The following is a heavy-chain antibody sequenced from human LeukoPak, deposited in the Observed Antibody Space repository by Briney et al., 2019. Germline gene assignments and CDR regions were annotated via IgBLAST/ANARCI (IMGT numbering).Heavy chain of an antibody. J-gene: IGHJ6*02. CDR3: ATGGYCSSTSCYGFDV. CDR1: GYSITSYW. Sequence: GESLKISCKGSGYSITSYWIGWVRHMPGKSLEWMGITYPGDSDTRYSPSFQGQLTISADKSISTAYLQWSSLKASDTAMYYWATGGYCSSTSCYGFDVWGQGTTVPVSS. D-gene: IGHD2-2*01. CDR2: TYPGDSDT. V-gene: IGHV5-51*01.